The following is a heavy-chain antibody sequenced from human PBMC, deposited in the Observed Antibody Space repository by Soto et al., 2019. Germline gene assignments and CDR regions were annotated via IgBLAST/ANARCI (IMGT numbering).Heavy chain of an antibody. V-gene: IGHV1-69*12. CDR1: GGTFSSYA. CDR3: ARHVPTAGYYYGMDV. Sequence: QVQLVQSGAEVKKPGSSVKVSCKASGGTFSSYAISWVRQAPGQGLEWMGGIIPIFGTANYAQKFQGRVTITADEATSTAYMDLISLRSEDTAVYFCARHVPTAGYYYGMDVWGQGTTVTVAS. J-gene: IGHJ6*02. D-gene: IGHD2-2*01. CDR2: IIPIFGTA.